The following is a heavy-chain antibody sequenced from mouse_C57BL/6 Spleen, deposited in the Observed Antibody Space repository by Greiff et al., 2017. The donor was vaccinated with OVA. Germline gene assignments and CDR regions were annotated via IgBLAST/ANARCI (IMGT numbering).Heavy chain of an antibody. CDR1: GYTFTSYW. J-gene: IGHJ2*01. CDR2: IDPSDSYT. CDR3: ARAGFDY. Sequence: QVQLQQPGAELVMPGASVKLSCKASGYTFTSYWMPWVQPRPGQGLEWLGEIDPSDSYTNYNQKFKGKSTFTVDKSSSTAYMQLSSLTSDDSAVYYFARAGFDYWGQGTTRTVSS. V-gene: IGHV1-69*01.